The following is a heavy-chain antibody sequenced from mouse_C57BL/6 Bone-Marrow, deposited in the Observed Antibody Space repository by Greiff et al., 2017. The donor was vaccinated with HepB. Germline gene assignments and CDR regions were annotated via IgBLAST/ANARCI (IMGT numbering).Heavy chain of an antibody. CDR2: IYPRSGNT. CDR1: GYTFTSYG. Sequence: QVQLQQSGAELARPGASVKLSCKASGYTFTSYGISWVKQRTGQGLEWIGEIYPRSGNTYYNEKFKGKATLTADKSSSTAYMELRSLTSEDAAVYFCARREGWPPDWGQGTSVTVSS. CDR3: ARREGWPPD. V-gene: IGHV1-81*01. D-gene: IGHD2-3*01. J-gene: IGHJ4*01.